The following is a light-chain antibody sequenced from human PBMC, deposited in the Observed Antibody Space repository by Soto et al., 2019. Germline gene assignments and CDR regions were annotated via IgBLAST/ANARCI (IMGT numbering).Light chain of an antibody. CDR3: QQYGNSPDPIT. J-gene: IGKJ5*01. CDR2: GAS. Sequence: EIVLTQSPGTLSLSPGERATLSCRASQSVSSSYLAWNQQKPGQAPRLLIYGASSRAAGVPDRFSGSGPGTDFNLTISSLEPQDFAVYYRQQYGNSPDPITFGQGTRLEMK. V-gene: IGKV3-20*01. CDR1: QSVSSSY.